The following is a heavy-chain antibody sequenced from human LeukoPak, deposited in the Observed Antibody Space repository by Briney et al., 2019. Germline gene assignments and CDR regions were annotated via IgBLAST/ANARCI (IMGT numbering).Heavy chain of an antibody. J-gene: IGHJ4*02. CDR2: ISYDGSNK. CDR1: GFTFSSYG. V-gene: IGHV3-30*18. Sequence: GGSLRLSCAASGFTFSSYGMHWVRQAPGKGLEWVAVISYDGSNKYYADSVKGRFTISRDNSKNTLYLQMNSLRAEDTAVYYCAKEHYYDSSAFDYWGQGTLVTVSS. D-gene: IGHD3-22*01. CDR3: AKEHYYDSSAFDY.